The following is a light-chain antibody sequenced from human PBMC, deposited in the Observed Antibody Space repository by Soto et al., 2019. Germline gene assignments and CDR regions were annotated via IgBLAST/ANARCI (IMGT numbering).Light chain of an antibody. Sequence: AIRMTQSPSSFSASTGDRVTITCRASQGISSYLAWYQQKPGKAPKLLIYAASTLQSGVPSRFSGSGSGTDFTRTISCLQSEDFATYYCQQYYSYLHTFGQGTKLEIK. J-gene: IGKJ2*01. CDR3: QQYYSYLHT. CDR2: AAS. CDR1: QGISSY. V-gene: IGKV1-8*01.